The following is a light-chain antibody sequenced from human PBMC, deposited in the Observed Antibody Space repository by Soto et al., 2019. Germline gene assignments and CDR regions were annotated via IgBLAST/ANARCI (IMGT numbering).Light chain of an antibody. CDR1: SSDVGGYNY. J-gene: IGLJ2*01. CDR2: EVS. Sequence: QPVLTQPPSASGSPGQSVTISCTGTSSDVGGYNYVSWYQQHPGKAPKLMIYEVSKRPSGVPDRFSGSKSGNTASLTVSGLQAEDEADYYCQTWGSGIHVVFGGGTKLTVL. V-gene: IGLV2-8*01. CDR3: QTWGSGIHVV.